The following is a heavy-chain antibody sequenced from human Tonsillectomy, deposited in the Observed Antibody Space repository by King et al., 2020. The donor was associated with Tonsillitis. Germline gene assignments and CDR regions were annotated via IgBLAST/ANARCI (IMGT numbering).Heavy chain of an antibody. V-gene: IGHV4-61*01. D-gene: IGHD4-17*01. CDR2: IHHSGKS. CDR3: ARCCQVVNYGDYIHYDYYMDV. CDR1: GGSTVSGDSNINYY. J-gene: IGHJ6*03. Sequence: VQLQESGPGLVKPSETASLTCSVSGGSTVSGDSNINYYWTWVRQSPGKGLEWIGYIHHSGKSYYNPSLKSRVTISVDTSKNQFSLKVSSVTAADTAIYYCARCCQVVNYGDYIHYDYYMDVWGKGTTVTVSS.